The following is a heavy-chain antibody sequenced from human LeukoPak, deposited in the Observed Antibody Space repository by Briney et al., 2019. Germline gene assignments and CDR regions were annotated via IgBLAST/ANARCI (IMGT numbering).Heavy chain of an antibody. J-gene: IGHJ4*02. CDR2: INHSGST. CDR1: GGSFSGYY. D-gene: IGHD5-18*01. Sequence: SETLSLTCAVYGGSFSGYYWSWIRQPPGKGLERIGEINHSGSTNYNPSLKSRVTISVDTSKNQFSLKLSSVTAADTAVYYCARTQLWLRIFDYWGQGTLVTVSS. V-gene: IGHV4-34*01. CDR3: ARTQLWLRIFDY.